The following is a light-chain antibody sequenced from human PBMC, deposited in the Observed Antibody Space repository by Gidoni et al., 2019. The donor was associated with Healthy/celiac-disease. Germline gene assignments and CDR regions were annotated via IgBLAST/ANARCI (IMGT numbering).Light chain of an antibody. CDR3: QQRSNWHTWT. J-gene: IGKJ1*01. CDR1: QSFSSY. V-gene: IGKV3-11*01. Sequence: EIVLTQSPSTLSLSPGERATLFCRASQSFSSYLAWYQQKPGQAPRLLIYDASNRATGIPARFSGSGSGTDFTLTISSLEPEDFAVYYCQQRSNWHTWTFGQGTKVEIK. CDR2: DAS.